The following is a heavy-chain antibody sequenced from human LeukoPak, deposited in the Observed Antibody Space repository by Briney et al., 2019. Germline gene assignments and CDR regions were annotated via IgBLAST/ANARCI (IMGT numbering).Heavy chain of an antibody. Sequence: ASVKVSCKASGYTFTGYCMHWVRQAPGQGLEWMGWINPNSGGTNYAQKFQGRVTMTRDTSISTAYMELSRLRSGDTAVYYCARDFLGYYFDYWGQGTLVTVSS. J-gene: IGHJ4*02. CDR1: GYTFTGYC. CDR2: INPNSGGT. V-gene: IGHV1-2*02. D-gene: IGHD2/OR15-2a*01. CDR3: ARDFLGYYFDY.